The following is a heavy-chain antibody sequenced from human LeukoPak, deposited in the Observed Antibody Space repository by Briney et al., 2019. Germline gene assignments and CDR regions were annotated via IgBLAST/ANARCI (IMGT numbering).Heavy chain of an antibody. CDR3: ARGGGGYGDYTP. CDR1: GYTFTSYY. D-gene: IGHD4-17*01. Sequence: ASVKVSCKASGYTFTSYYMHWVRQAPGQGLEWTGIINPSGGSTSYAQKFQGRVTMTRDTSTSTVYMELSSLRSGDTAVYYCARGGGGYGDYTPWGQATLVTVSS. CDR2: INPSGGST. J-gene: IGHJ5*02. V-gene: IGHV1-46*01.